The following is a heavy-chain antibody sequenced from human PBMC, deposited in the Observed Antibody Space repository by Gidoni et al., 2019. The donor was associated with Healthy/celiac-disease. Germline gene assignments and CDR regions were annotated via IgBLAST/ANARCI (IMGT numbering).Heavy chain of an antibody. CDR2: ISYDGSNK. CDR1: GFTFSSYG. J-gene: IGHJ4*02. V-gene: IGHV3-30*18. D-gene: IGHD3-22*01. Sequence: QVQLVESGGGVVQPGRSLRLSCAASGFTFSSYGMHWVRQAPGKGLEWVAVISYDGSNKYYADSVKGRFTISRDNSKNTLYLQMNSLRAEDTAVFYCANFGLLPFDYWGQGTLVTVSS. CDR3: ANFGLLPFDY.